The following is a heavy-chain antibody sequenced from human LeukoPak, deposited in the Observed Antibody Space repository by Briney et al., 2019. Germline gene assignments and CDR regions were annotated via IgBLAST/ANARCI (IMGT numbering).Heavy chain of an antibody. CDR3: ARIMVRAAGGSWFDP. CDR1: GFSLSTSGMC. D-gene: IGHD3-16*01. V-gene: IGHV2-70*11. J-gene: IGHJ5*02. Sequence: SGPALVKPTQTLTLTCTFSGFSLSTSGMCVSWIRQPPGKALEWLARIDWDDDKYYSTSLKTRLTISKDTSKNQVVLTMTNMDPVDTATYYCARIMVRAAGGSWFDPWGQGTLVTVSS. CDR2: IDWDDDK.